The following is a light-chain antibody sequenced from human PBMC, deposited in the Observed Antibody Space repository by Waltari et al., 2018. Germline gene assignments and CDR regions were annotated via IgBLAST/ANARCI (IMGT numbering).Light chain of an antibody. CDR3: QQYNDYYS. Sequence: EKVMTQSPATLSVSPGEVVTLSCRASQSVASNVAWYQHRPGQAPRLLIYDASTRASGIPAMFSGSGSGTAFTLTISGLHSEDCALYYCQQYNDYYSFGQGTKLEIK. CDR2: DAS. V-gene: IGKV3-15*01. CDR1: QSVASN. J-gene: IGKJ2*03.